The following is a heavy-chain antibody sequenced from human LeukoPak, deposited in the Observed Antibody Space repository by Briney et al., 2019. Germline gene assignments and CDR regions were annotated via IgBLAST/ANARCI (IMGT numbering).Heavy chain of an antibody. J-gene: IGHJ1*01. CDR2: IYYSGST. V-gene: IGHV4-39*07. Sequence: SETLSLTCTVSGGSISSSSYYWGWIRQPPGKGLEWIGSIYYSGSTYYNPSLKSRVTISVDTSKNQFSLKLSSVTAADTAVYYCAGLIAVADAEYFQHWGQGTLVTVSS. D-gene: IGHD6-19*01. CDR1: GGSISSSSYY. CDR3: AGLIAVADAEYFQH.